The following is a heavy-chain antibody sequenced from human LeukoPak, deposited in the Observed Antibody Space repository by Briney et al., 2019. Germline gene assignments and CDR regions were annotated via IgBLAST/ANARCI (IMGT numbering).Heavy chain of an antibody. CDR1: GYTFTSYG. CDR3: ARTFDPTYYYDSSGLGDFDY. V-gene: IGHV1-18*01. Sequence: GASVKVSCKASGYTFTSYGISWVRQAPGQGLEWMGWISAYNGNTNYAQKLQGRVTMTTDTSTSTAYMELRSLRSDDTAVYYCARTFDPTYYYDSSGLGDFDYWGQGTLVTVSS. CDR2: ISAYNGNT. J-gene: IGHJ4*02. D-gene: IGHD3-22*01.